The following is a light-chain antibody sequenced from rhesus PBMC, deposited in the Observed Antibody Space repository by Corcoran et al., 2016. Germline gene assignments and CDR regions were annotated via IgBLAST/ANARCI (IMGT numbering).Light chain of an antibody. Sequence: DIQMTQSPSSLSASVGDTVTITCRASQGITNYLVWYQQKPGKAPKPLINYASNLESGVPSRFSGSGSGTDFTLTISSLQSDDFATYYCQHSYSTPFSFGPGTKVEIK. CDR1: QGITNY. V-gene: IGKV1S14*01. CDR3: QHSYSTPFS. CDR2: YAS. J-gene: IGKJ2*01.